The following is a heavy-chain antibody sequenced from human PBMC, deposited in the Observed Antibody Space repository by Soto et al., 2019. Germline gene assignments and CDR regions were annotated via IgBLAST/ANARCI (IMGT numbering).Heavy chain of an antibody. J-gene: IGHJ6*02. Sequence: GGSLRLSCAASGFTFSSYAMSWVRQAPGKGLEWVSTISGSGGYTYHADSVKGRFTISRDNSKNTLYLQMNSLRAEDTAVHYCAKVGGSSGISIDYYTMDVWGQGTTVTVSS. D-gene: IGHD3-22*01. CDR1: GFTFSSYA. V-gene: IGHV3-23*01. CDR3: AKVGGSSGISIDYYTMDV. CDR2: ISGSGGYT.